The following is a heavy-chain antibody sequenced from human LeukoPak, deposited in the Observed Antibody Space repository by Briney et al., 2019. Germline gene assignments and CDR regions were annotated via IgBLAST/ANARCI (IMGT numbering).Heavy chain of an antibody. CDR2: IIPIFGTA. J-gene: IGHJ6*03. CDR3: ARGRYCSSTSCYFSYYYYMDV. Sequence: SVKVSCKASGGTFSSYAISWVRQAPGQGLEWMGGIIPIFGTANYAQKFQGRVTITADESTSTACMELSSLRSEDTAVYYCARGRYCSSTSCYFSYYYYMDVWGKGTTATVSS. D-gene: IGHD2-2*01. V-gene: IGHV1-69*13. CDR1: GGTFSSYA.